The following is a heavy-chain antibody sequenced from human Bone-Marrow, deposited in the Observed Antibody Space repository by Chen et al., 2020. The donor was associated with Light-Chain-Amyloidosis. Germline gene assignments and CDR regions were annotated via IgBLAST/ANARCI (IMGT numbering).Heavy chain of an antibody. V-gene: IGHV3-23*01. CDR2: VIASGGST. CDR1: GFTFSSYS. D-gene: IGHD6-19*01. Sequence: EEQLLESGGDLVQPGGSLSLSCAASGFTFSSYSMAWVRQAPGKGLEWLSDVIASGGSTFYADSVKGRFTISRDNSKNTLYLQMNSLRADDTALYYCARSSGWWAYNFWGQGTLVTVSS. J-gene: IGHJ4*02. CDR3: ARSSGWWAYNF.